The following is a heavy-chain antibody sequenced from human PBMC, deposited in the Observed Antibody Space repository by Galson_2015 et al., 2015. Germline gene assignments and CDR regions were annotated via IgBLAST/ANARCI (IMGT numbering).Heavy chain of an antibody. D-gene: IGHD6-13*01. CDR1: GYTFTSYG. Sequence: SVKVSCKASGYTFTSYGISWVRQAPGQGLEWMGWISAYNGNTNYAQKLQGRVTMTTDTSTSTAYMELRSLRSDDTAVYYCARGGAGNIAAAGTHDYWGQGTLVTVSS. CDR2: ISAYNGNT. CDR3: ARGGAGNIAAAGTHDY. V-gene: IGHV1-18*01. J-gene: IGHJ4*02.